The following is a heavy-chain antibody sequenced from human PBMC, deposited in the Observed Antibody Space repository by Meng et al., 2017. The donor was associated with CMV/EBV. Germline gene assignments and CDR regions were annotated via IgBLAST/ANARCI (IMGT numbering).Heavy chain of an antibody. J-gene: IGHJ6*02. Sequence: ESLKISCTVSGGPISSYYWSWIRQPPGKGLEWIGYIYYSGSTNYNPSLKSRVTISVDTSKNQFSLKLTSVTAADTAVYYCARDRRVRGVIGYYYYGMDVWGQGTTVTVSS. V-gene: IGHV4-59*01. CDR1: GGPISSYY. CDR2: IYYSGST. D-gene: IGHD3-10*01. CDR3: ARDRRVRGVIGYYYYGMDV.